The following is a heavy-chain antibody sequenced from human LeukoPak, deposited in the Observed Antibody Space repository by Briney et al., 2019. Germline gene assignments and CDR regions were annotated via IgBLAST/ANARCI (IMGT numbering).Heavy chain of an antibody. CDR2: ISAYNGNT. Sequence: ASVKVSCKASGYTFTSYGISWVRQAPGQGLEWMGWISAYNGNTNYAQKLQGRVTMTTDTSTSTAYMELRSLRSDDTAVYYCARPYCSSTSCYAQDAFDIWGQGTMVTVSS. J-gene: IGHJ3*02. CDR3: ARPYCSSTSCYAQDAFDI. D-gene: IGHD2-2*01. V-gene: IGHV1-18*01. CDR1: GYTFTSYG.